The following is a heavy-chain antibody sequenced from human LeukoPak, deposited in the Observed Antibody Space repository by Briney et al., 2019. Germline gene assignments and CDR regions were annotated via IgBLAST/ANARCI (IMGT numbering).Heavy chain of an antibody. J-gene: IGHJ6*03. CDR2: INWNGRIT. CDR3: ARGSVQLWLRDTYYYMDV. CDR1: GFTFDDYA. V-gene: IGHV3-20*04. Sequence: GDSLRLSCAASGFTFDDYAMNWVRQVPGRGLERVSGINWNGRITEYADSVKDRFTISRQNTKNSLYLYMNNLGGEDTALYFCARGSVQLWLRDTYYYMDVWGKGTTVTVSS. D-gene: IGHD5-18*01.